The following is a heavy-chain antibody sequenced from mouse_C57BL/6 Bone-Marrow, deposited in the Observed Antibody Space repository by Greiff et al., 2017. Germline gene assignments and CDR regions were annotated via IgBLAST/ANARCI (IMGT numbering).Heavy chain of an antibody. Sequence: VQLPQSGPELVKPGASVKLSCKASGYTFTSYDINWVKQRPGQGLEWIGWIYTRGGSTKYTEKFKGKATLTVDTSSSTAYMELHSLTSEDSAVYFWARFGSTYAMDYWGQGTSVTVSS. J-gene: IGHJ4*01. V-gene: IGHV1-85*01. CDR3: ARFGSTYAMDY. D-gene: IGHD1-1*01. CDR1: GYTFTSYD. CDR2: IYTRGGST.